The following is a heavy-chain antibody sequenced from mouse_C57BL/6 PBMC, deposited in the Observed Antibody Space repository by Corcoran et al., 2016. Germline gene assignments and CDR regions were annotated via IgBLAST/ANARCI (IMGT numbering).Heavy chain of an antibody. Sequence: QVQLQQSGAVLVKPGASVKISCTASGYAFSSFWMNWVKPRPGMGLEGIGQIYPGDGDTNYNGKFTGKATLTADKSSSTAYMQLSSLTSEDSAVYFCARDSLYAYWGQGSLVTVSA. CDR1: GYAFSSFW. J-gene: IGHJ3*01. CDR3: ARDSLYAY. CDR2: IYPGDGDT. V-gene: IGHV1-80*01.